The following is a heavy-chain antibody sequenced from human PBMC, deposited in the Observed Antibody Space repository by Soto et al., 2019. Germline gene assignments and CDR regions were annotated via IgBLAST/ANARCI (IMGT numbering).Heavy chain of an antibody. CDR3: AGNWNDGDDYFDN. Sequence: VQLVQSGAEVKKPGASVKVSCKASGYTFTDYFIPWVRKAPGQGFEWMGWINPKSGGTSYAQKFQGRVTMTRDTSINTVYMELRRLRSDDTAVYYCAGNWNDGDDYFDNWGQGTLVTVSS. CDR1: GYTFTDYF. J-gene: IGHJ4*02. CDR2: INPKSGGT. D-gene: IGHD1-1*01. V-gene: IGHV1-2*02.